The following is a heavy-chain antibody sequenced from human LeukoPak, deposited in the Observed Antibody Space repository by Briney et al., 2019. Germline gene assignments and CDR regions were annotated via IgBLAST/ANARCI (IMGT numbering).Heavy chain of an antibody. CDR3: ARVTRASGYSNP. J-gene: IGHJ5*02. CDR1: GLTFSSYG. CDR2: ISTTGGTT. D-gene: IGHD6-13*01. V-gene: IGHV3-23*01. Sequence: PGGSLRLSCAASGLTFSSYGMSWVRQAPGRGLEWVSAISTTGGTTYYADSVRGRFTISRDNSRNTLYLQMNSLRAEDTAVYYCARVTRASGYSNPWGQGTLVTVSS.